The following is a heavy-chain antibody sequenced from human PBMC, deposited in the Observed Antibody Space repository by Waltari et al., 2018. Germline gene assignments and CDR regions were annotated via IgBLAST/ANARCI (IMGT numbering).Heavy chain of an antibody. CDR3: ARERRIDGYFYYFDH. CDR2: ISTTSVGT. J-gene: IGHJ4*02. D-gene: IGHD5-18*01. Sequence: GQLLESGGDLVQPGRCLILSCVASGFYFGDYATVWGRQAPGSGLQWFSFISTTSVGTYYPYSVKGRFPVSRDNSKNTMWLQMDGLTAEDTAVYFCARERRIDGYFYYFDHWGPGTLVSVSS. V-gene: IGHV3-23*01. CDR1: GFYFGDYA.